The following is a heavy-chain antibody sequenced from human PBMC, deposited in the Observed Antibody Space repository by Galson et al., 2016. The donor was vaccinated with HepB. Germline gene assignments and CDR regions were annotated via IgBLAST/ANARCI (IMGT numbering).Heavy chain of an antibody. CDR1: GYTFTSYA. CDR3: AIVNRWGGLVDALWY. CDR2: ISAGNGNT. J-gene: IGHJ4*02. V-gene: IGHV1-3*01. D-gene: IGHD2-8*01. Sequence: SVKVSCKASGYTFTSYALHWVRQAPGQSLEWMGWISAGNGNTKYSHNFQGRVTITRDTSATIAYMELSSLRSEDTAVYCCAIVNRWGGLVDALWYWGQGTLVTVSS.